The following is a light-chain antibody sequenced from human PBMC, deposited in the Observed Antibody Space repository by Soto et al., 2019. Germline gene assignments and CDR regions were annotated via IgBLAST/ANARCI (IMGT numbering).Light chain of an antibody. Sequence: EIVLTQSPATLSLSPGERATLSCRASQSVSSYLAWYQQKPGQAPRLLIYDASNQATGIPARFSGSGSGTDFTLTISSLEPEDFAVYYCRLRRNWHLFGQGTKLEIK. V-gene: IGKV3-11*01. CDR1: QSVSSY. CDR3: RLRRNWHL. J-gene: IGKJ2*01. CDR2: DAS.